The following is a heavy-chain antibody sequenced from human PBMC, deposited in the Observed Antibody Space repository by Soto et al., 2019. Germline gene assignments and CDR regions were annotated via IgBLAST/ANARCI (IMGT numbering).Heavy chain of an antibody. Sequence: EVQLVESGGGLVQPGGSLKLSCAASGFIFSGSAMHWVRQASGKGLEWVGRIRSKANSYATAYAASVKGRFTISRDDSKNTAYLQMNSLKTEDSAVYYCTRQGDNYGGIDWGQGTLVTVSS. J-gene: IGHJ4*02. D-gene: IGHD4-17*01. V-gene: IGHV3-73*01. CDR1: GFIFSGSA. CDR3: TRQGDNYGGID. CDR2: IRSKANSYAT.